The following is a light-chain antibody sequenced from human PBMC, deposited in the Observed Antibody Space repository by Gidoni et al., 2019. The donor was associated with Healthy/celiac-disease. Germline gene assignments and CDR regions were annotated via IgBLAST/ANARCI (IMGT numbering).Light chain of an antibody. CDR3: SSYTSSSTPI. Sequence: QSALTQPASVSGSPGQSITISCTGTSCDVGGHNSVSWYQQHPGKAPKLMIYDGSNRPSGVSNRFSGSKSGNTASLTISGLQAEDEADYYCSSYTSSSTPIFGTGTKVTVL. V-gene: IGLV2-14*01. CDR2: DGS. J-gene: IGLJ1*01. CDR1: SCDVGGHNS.